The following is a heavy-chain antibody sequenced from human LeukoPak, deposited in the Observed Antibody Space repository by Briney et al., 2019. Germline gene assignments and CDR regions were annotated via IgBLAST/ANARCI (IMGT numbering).Heavy chain of an antibody. CDR3: ARRQHNPLDY. V-gene: IGHV1-46*01. CDR2: ITPNNGRP. J-gene: IGHJ4*02. CDR1: GYTFTSYY. Sequence: ASVKVSCKTSGYTFTSYYIHWIRQAPGQGLEWMAVITPNNGRPTYAQKFQGRVTLTRNTSISTAYMELSSLRSEDTAVYYCARRQHNPLDYWGQGTLVTVSS. D-gene: IGHD1-14*01.